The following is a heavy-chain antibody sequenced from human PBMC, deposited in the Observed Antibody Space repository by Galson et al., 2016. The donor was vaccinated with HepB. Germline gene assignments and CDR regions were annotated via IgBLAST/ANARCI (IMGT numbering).Heavy chain of an antibody. CDR2: ISGSGDTT. CDR1: GFTFDNYA. V-gene: IGHV3-23*01. CDR3: AKPRSSGWYEFDY. J-gene: IGHJ4*02. Sequence: SLRLSCAASGFTFDNYAMSWVRQAPGKGLEWVSGISGSGDTTYYAGSVKGRFTISRDNSKNTLFLQMNSLRAEDTAIYYCAKPRSSGWYEFDYWGQGTLVTVSS. D-gene: IGHD6-13*01.